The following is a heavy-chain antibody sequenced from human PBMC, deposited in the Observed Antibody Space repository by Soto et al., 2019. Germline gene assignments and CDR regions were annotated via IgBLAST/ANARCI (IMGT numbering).Heavy chain of an antibody. D-gene: IGHD3-9*01. CDR3: ASKIVTPGYHYYDY. CDR1: GFSFSSCE. J-gene: IGHJ4*02. CDR2: ISGSGTST. Sequence: PGVSLRLSCAASGFSFSSCEMSWVRQAPGKGLEWVSYISGSGTSTQYSDSVKGRFTISRDNAKNSLHLQMNSLGAEDTAVYYCASKIVTPGYHYYDYWGQGTLVTVSS. V-gene: IGHV3-48*03.